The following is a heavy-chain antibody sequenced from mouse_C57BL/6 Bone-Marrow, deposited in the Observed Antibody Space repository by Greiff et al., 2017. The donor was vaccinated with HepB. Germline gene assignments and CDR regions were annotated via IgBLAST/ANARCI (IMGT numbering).Heavy chain of an antibody. CDR1: GYTFTDHT. V-gene: IGHV1-78*01. J-gene: IGHJ4*01. Sequence: QVQLQQSDAELVKPGASVKISCKVSGYTFTDHTIHWMKQRPEQGLEWIGYIYPRDGSTKYNEKFKGKATLTADKSSSAAYMQLNSLTSEDSAVYFCARRVGPYGKALYYAMDYWGQGTSVTVSS. D-gene: IGHD2-1*01. CDR2: IYPRDGST. CDR3: ARRVGPYGKALYYAMDY.